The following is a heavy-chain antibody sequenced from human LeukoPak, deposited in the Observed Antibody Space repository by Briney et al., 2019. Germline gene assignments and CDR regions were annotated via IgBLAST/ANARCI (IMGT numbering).Heavy chain of an antibody. CDR2: IKQDGSEK. V-gene: IGHV3-7*01. J-gene: IGHJ4*02. CDR1: GFTFSSYW. D-gene: IGHD4-17*01. Sequence: PGGSLRLSCAASGFTFSSYWMSWVRQAPGKGLEWEANIKQDGSEKYYVDSVKGRFTISRDNAKNSLYLQMNSLRAEDTAVYYCARDGYYGDYYFDYWGQGTLVTVSS. CDR3: ARDGYYGDYYFDY.